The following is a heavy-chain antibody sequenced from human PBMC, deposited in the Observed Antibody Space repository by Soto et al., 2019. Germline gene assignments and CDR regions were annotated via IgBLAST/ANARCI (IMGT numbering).Heavy chain of an antibody. J-gene: IGHJ4*02. CDR3: GRHSLNAVDY. V-gene: IGHV5-51*01. CDR1: GYSFTSYW. CDR2: IYPGDSDT. Sequence: PGESLKISCKGSGYSFTSYWIGWVRQMPGKGLEWMGIIYPGDSDTRYRPSFQGQVTISADKSSSTAYLQWSGLKASDTAMYYCGRHSLNAVDYWGQGTLVTVSS. D-gene: IGHD2-8*01.